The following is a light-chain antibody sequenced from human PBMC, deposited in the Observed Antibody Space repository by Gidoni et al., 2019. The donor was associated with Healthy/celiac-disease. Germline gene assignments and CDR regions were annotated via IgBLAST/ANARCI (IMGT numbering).Light chain of an antibody. CDR2: DVS. Sequence: QSALTQPASVSGSPGQSITISCPGTSSDVGGYNYVSCNQQHPGKAPKLMIYDVSNLPSGVSNRFSGPKSGNTASLTISGLQAEDEADYYCSSYTSSSTLVFGGGTKLTVL. V-gene: IGLV2-14*03. J-gene: IGLJ2*01. CDR3: SSYTSSSTLV. CDR1: SSDVGGYNY.